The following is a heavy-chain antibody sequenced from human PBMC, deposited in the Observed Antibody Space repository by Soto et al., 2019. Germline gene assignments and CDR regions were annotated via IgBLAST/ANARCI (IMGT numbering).Heavy chain of an antibody. D-gene: IGHD2-15*01. CDR3: ARHLTYCSAGSCYSDFPYYGMDV. CDR2: IFYSGST. Sequence: PSETLSLTCTVSGGSISSSSYYWGWIRQPPWKGLEWIGSIFYSGSTYYNPSLKDRVTISVDTSKNQFSLKLSSVTAADTAVYYCARHLTYCSAGSCYSDFPYYGMDVWGQGTTVT. J-gene: IGHJ6*02. CDR1: GGSISSSSYY. V-gene: IGHV4-39*01.